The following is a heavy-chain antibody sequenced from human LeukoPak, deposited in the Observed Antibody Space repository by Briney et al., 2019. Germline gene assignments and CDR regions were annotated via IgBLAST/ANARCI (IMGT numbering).Heavy chain of an antibody. V-gene: IGHV3-53*04. CDR3: ARAPVVGYYYYGMNV. J-gene: IGHJ6*02. CDR1: GFTVSSNY. Sequence: GGSLRLSCAASGFTVSSNYMSWVRQAPGKGLEWVSVIYSGGSTYYADSVKGRFTISRHNSKNTLYLQMNSLRAEDTGVYYCARAPVVGYYYYGMNVWGQGTTVTVSS. CDR2: IYSGGST.